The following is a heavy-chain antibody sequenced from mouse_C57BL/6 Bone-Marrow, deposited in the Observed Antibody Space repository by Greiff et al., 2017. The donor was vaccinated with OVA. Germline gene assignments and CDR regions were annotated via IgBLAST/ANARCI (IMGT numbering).Heavy chain of an antibody. Sequence: VQLQQSGAELARPGASVKLSCKASGYTFTSYGISWVKQRTGQGLEWIGEIYPRSGNTYYNEKFKGKATLTADKSSSTAYMELRSLTSEDYAVNFCARAPPYYGRRYFDVWGTGTTVTVSS. V-gene: IGHV1-81*01. J-gene: IGHJ1*03. CDR2: IYPRSGNT. D-gene: IGHD1-1*01. CDR3: ARAPPYYGRRYFDV. CDR1: GYTFTSYG.